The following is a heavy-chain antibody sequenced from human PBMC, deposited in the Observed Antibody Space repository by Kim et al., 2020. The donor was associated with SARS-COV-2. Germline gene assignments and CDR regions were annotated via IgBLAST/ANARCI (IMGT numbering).Heavy chain of an antibody. D-gene: IGHD3-10*01. J-gene: IGHJ6*02. CDR2: IIPIFGTA. Sequence: SVKVSCKASGGTFSSYAISWVRQAPGQGLEWMGGIIPIFGTANYAQKFQGRVTITADESTSTAYMELSSLRSEDTAVYYCAREVVRVDGYNDYYYYYGMDVWGQGTTVTVSS. CDR1: GGTFSSYA. CDR3: AREVVRVDGYNDYYYYYGMDV. V-gene: IGHV1-69*13.